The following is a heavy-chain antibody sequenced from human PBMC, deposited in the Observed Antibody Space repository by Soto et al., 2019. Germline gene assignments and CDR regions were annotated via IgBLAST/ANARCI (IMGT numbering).Heavy chain of an antibody. D-gene: IGHD2-2*01. CDR1: GFTFSTYT. CDR3: AKLRCSTSNCYVPYY. J-gene: IGHJ4*02. V-gene: IGHV3-23*01. Sequence: GGSLRLSCAASGFTFSTYTMSWFRRAPGKGLEWVSTINGGGGSPSYADSVQGRFTISRDNPKNTLYLQLNSLTVDDTATYYFAKLRCSTSNCYVPYYWAQGAPVTVSS. CDR2: INGGGGSP.